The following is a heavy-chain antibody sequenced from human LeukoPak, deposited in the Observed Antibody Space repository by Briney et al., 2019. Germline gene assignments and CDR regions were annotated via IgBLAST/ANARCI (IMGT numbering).Heavy chain of an antibody. Sequence: NPSETLSLTCTVSGGSISSGGYYWSWIRQPPGKGLEWIGYIYYSGSTNYNPSLKSRVTISVDTSKNQFSLKLSSVTAADTAVYYCARHADGAGPFHFDYWGQGTLVTVSS. CDR2: IYYSGST. V-gene: IGHV4-61*08. J-gene: IGHJ4*02. CDR1: GGSISSGGYY. CDR3: ARHADGAGPFHFDY. D-gene: IGHD1-26*01.